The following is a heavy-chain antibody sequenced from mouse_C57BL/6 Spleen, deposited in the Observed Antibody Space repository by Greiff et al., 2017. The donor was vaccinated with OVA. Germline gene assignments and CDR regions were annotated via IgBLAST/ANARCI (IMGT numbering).Heavy chain of an antibody. D-gene: IGHD2-2*01. CDR3: SIFYSVYGYYFDS. V-gene: IGHV1-54*01. CDR2: INPGSGGT. J-gene: IGHJ2*01. CDR1: GYAFTNYL. Sequence: QVQLKQSGAELVRPGTSVKVSCKASGYAFTNYLIEWVKQRPGQGLEWIGVINPGSGGTNYNEKFKGKATLTADKSSSTAYMQLSSLTSEDSAVYFCSIFYSVYGYYFDSWGPGTTLPVSS.